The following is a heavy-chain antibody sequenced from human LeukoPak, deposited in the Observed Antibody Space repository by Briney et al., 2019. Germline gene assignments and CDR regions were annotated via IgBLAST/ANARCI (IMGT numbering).Heavy chain of an antibody. CDR1: VDSVSSNNTA. V-gene: IGHV6-1*01. CDR3: ARSPRATRHYLPVDDYFDF. Sequence: SQALSLTFEISVDSVSSNNTAWIWTRHSRSGGLECLVSTFYRSKWFYDYAVFVKGRITINTDTSKNQFSLQLSSVTPEDTAVYYCARSPRATRHYLPVDDYFDFWGQGTLITVSS. D-gene: IGHD1/OR15-1a*01. CDR2: TFYRSKWFY. J-gene: IGHJ4*02.